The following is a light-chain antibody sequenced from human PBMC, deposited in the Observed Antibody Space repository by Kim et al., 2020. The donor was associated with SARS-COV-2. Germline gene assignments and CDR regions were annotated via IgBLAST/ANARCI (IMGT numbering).Light chain of an antibody. V-gene: IGLV2-14*03. CDR3: SSYTLSSTYV. J-gene: IGLJ1*01. Sequence: QSAPTQPASVSGSPGQSITISCRGTNSDVGAYDYVSWYQQHPGKAPKLLIYDVTNRPSGVSNRFSGSKSGVTASLTISGLQAEDEAAYYCSSYTLSSTYVFGTGTKVTVL. CDR1: NSDVGAYDY. CDR2: DVT.